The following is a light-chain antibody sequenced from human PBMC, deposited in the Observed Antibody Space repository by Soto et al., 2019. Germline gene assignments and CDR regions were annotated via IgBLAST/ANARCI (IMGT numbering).Light chain of an antibody. J-gene: IGKJ2*01. CDR3: QQSYSSPYT. CDR1: QRITKN. Sequence: DIQMTQFPASLSASVGDRVTITCRASQRITKNLNWYQYKPGKAPELLIYQASNSQVGVPSRFSGSGSGTDFTLIISGLQPEDFATYFCQQSYSSPYTFGQGTKVEIK. CDR2: QAS. V-gene: IGKV1-39*01.